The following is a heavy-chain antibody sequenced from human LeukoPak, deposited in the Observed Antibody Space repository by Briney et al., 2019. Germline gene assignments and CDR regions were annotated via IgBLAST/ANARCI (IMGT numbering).Heavy chain of an antibody. J-gene: IGHJ4*02. CDR2: ISAYNGNT. D-gene: IGHD2-21*02. V-gene: IGHV1-18*03. CDR3: ARPNLPATYCGGDCYWYYFDY. Sequence: ASVKVSCKASGYTFTSYGISWVRQAPGQGLEWMGWISAYNGNTNYAQKLQGRVTMTTDTSASTAYMELSSLRSEDMAVYYCARPNLPATYCGGDCYWYYFDYWGQGTLVTVSS. CDR1: GYTFTSYG.